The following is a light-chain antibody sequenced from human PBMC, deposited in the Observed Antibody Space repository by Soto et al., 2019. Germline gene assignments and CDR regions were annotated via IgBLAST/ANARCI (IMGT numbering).Light chain of an antibody. J-gene: IGKJ5*01. CDR2: DAS. V-gene: IGKV3-15*01. CDR1: QSVTSK. CDR3: QQYNNWPPIT. Sequence: EIVMTQSPATLSLSPEDRATLSCRASQSVTSKLAWHQQKPGQAPRLLIYDASTRPTGTPARFIGSGSGTEFTLTITILQSEDFAVYYCQQYNNWPPITFGQGTRLEIK.